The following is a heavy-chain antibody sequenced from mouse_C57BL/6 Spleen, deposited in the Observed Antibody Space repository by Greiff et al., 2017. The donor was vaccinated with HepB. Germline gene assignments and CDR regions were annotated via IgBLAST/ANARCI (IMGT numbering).Heavy chain of an antibody. J-gene: IGHJ4*01. CDR1: GYTFTSYG. D-gene: IGHD3-3*01. CDR3: ARDRDPYYYAMDY. V-gene: IGHV1-81*01. Sequence: VQLQQSGAELARPGASVKLSCKASGYTFTSYGISWVKQSTGQGLEWIGEIYPRSGNTYYNEKFKGKATLTADKSSSTAYMALRSLTSEDSAVYFCARDRDPYYYAMDYWGQGTSVTVSS. CDR2: IYPRSGNT.